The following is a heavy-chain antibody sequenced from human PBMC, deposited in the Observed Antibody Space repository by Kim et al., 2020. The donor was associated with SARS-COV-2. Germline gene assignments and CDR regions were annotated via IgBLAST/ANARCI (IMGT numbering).Heavy chain of an antibody. CDR1: GGSFSGYY. CDR3: ARGLGSGSYYGF. CDR2: INRGGST. J-gene: IGHJ4*02. D-gene: IGHD3-10*01. V-gene: IGHV4-34*01. Sequence: SETLSLTCAVYGGSFSGYYWTWIRQPPGKGLEWVGEINRGGSTSYNPSLESRVTISLDTSKNRFSLKLSSLTAADTAAYYCARGLGSGSYYGFWGPGTLV.